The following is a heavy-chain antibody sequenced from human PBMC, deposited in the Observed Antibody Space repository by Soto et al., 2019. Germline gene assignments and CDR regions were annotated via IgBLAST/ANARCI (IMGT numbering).Heavy chain of an antibody. Sequence: EVQLLESGGGLVQPGGSLRLSCAASGFTFSSYAMSWIRQAPGKGLVWVSVISGGSDTTFYADSVKGRFTISRDNSKDTLYLQMNSLRAEDTAVYYCAIDLGGSCYSPLDYWGQGTLVTVSS. D-gene: IGHD2-15*01. J-gene: IGHJ4*02. V-gene: IGHV3-23*01. CDR1: GFTFSSYA. CDR2: ISGGSDTT. CDR3: AIDLGGSCYSPLDY.